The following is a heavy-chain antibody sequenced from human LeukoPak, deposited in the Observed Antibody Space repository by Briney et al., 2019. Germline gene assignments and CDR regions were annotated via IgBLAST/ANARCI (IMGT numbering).Heavy chain of an antibody. Sequence: ASVKVSCKASGYTFTCYGFNWVRQPPGQGLEWMGGISTYNGNPNYAQKLQGRVPMTTDTSTSTAYMELRSLRSDDTAVYYCARSEGPAYCSGGTCYQTPAEYFQHWGQGTLVTVSS. D-gene: IGHD2-15*01. CDR3: ARSEGPAYCSGGTCYQTPAEYFQH. CDR1: GYTFTCYG. V-gene: IGHV1-18*01. CDR2: ISTYNGNP. J-gene: IGHJ1*01.